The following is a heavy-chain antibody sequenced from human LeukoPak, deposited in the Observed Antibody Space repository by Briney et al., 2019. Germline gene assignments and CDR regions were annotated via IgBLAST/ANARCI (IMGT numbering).Heavy chain of an antibody. J-gene: IGHJ2*01. D-gene: IGHD5-12*01. V-gene: IGHV3-7*01. CDR2: IKQDGREN. CDR1: GFTSSSYW. Sequence: GRCLRLSCAAAGFTSSSYWMNWVRQAPGKGLGWVANIKQDGRENEYMESVKGRLTIARVHATNSLYLRMTSLRATDPAIYDCERKCSPRGRRHYELLGRGNLVTVSS. CDR3: ERKCSPRGRRHYEL.